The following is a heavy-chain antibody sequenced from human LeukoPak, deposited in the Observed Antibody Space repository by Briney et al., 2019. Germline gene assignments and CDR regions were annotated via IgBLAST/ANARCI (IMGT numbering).Heavy chain of an antibody. CDR3: AKDYDSSGYYPDYYYGMDV. CDR1: GFTFSSYG. CDR2: ISYDGSNK. J-gene: IGHJ6*02. V-gene: IGHV3-30*18. D-gene: IGHD3-22*01. Sequence: PGGSLRLSCAASGFTFSSYGMHWVRQAPGKGLEWVAVISYDGSNKYYADSVKGRFTISRDNSKNTLYLQMNSLRAEDTAVYYCAKDYDSSGYYPDYYYGMDVWGQGTTVTVSS.